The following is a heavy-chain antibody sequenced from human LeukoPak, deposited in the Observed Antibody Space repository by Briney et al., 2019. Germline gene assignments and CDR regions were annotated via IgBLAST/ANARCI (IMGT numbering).Heavy chain of an antibody. D-gene: IGHD4-17*01. Sequence: ASVKVSCKASGYTFTDYYMHWVRQAPGKGLEWMGWINPYSGGTKNAQKFQGRVTMTRDASTSTAYMDLSRLTFDDTAFYYCARGDIYGDYVWWGRGTLVTVSS. CDR3: ARGDIYGDYVW. V-gene: IGHV1-2*02. J-gene: IGHJ4*02. CDR2: INPYSGGT. CDR1: GYTFTDYY.